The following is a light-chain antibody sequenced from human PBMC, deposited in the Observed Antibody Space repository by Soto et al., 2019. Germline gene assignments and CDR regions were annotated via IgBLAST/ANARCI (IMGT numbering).Light chain of an antibody. J-gene: IGKJ2*01. CDR1: QGISSY. V-gene: IGKV1-8*01. Sequence: AIRMTQSPSSLSASTGDRVTITCRASQGISSYLAWYQQKPGKAPKLLIYAASTLQSGVPSRFSGSGSGTDFTLTISCLQSEDFATYYCHQYYSYPPDTFGQGTKLEIK. CDR2: AAS. CDR3: HQYYSYPPDT.